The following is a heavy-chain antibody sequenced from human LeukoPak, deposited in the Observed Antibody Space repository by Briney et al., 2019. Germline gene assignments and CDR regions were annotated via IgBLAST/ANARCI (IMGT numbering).Heavy chain of an antibody. V-gene: IGHV1-69*04. Sequence: SVKVSCKASGGTFSSYAISWVRQAPGQGLEWMGRIIPILGIANYAQKFQGRVTLTRDTSISTAYMELSSLRSDDTAFYYCARAPMGAAALYWGQGTLVTVSS. D-gene: IGHD6-13*01. J-gene: IGHJ4*02. CDR1: GGTFSSYA. CDR2: IIPILGIA. CDR3: ARAPMGAAALY.